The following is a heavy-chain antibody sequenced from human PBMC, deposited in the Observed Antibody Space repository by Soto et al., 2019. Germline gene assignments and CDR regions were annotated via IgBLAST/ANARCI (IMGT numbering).Heavy chain of an antibody. Sequence: EVQLLESGGGLVQPGGSLRLSCAASGFTFSSYAMSWVRQAPGKGLEWVSAISGSGGSTYYADSVKGRFTISRDNSKNTLYLQMNSLRAEDTAVYYCAKDLEAAAAGNELKGLFAAWGQGTLVTVSS. V-gene: IGHV3-23*01. CDR1: GFTFSSYA. J-gene: IGHJ5*02. CDR2: ISGSGGST. CDR3: AKDLEAAAAGNELKGLFAA. D-gene: IGHD6-13*01.